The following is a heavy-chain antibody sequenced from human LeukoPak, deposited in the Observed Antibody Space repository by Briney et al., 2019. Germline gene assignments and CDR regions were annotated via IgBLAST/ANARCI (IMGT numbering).Heavy chain of an antibody. D-gene: IGHD3-22*01. V-gene: IGHV3-21*01. CDR2: ISSSSSYI. CDR1: GFTFSSYS. CDR3: ARNSDYYDSSGYYYYYYYGMDV. Sequence: GGSLRLSCAASGFTFSSYSMNWVRQAPGKGLEWVSSISSSSSYIYYAYSVRGRFTISRDNAKNSLYLQMNSLRAEDTAVYYCARNSDYYDSSGYYYYYYYGMDVWGQGTTVTVSS. J-gene: IGHJ6*02.